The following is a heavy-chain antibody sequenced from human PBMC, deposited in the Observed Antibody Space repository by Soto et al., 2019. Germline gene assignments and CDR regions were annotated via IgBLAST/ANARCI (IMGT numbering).Heavy chain of an antibody. CDR3: ARHGRFPNWLDP. CDR2: IYYSGST. V-gene: IGHV4-59*08. CDR1: GGSISSYY. J-gene: IGHJ5*02. Sequence: SETLSLTCTVSGGSISSYYWSWIRQPPGKGLEWIGYIYYSGSTNYNPSLKSRVTISVDTSKNQFSLKLSSVTAADTAVYYCARHGRFPNWLDPWGQGTLVTVSS. D-gene: IGHD3-3*01.